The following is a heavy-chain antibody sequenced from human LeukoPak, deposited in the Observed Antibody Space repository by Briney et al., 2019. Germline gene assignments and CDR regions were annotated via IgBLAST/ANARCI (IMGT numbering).Heavy chain of an antibody. CDR3: ATTITIFGVVIGYYFDY. V-gene: IGHV1-24*01. Sequence: GAPVKVSCKVSGYTLTELSMHWVRQAPGKGLEWMGGFDPEDGETIYAQKFQGRVTMTEDTSIDTAYMELSSLRSEDTAVYYCATTITIFGVVIGYYFDYWGQGTLVTVSS. J-gene: IGHJ4*02. CDR1: GYTLTELS. CDR2: FDPEDGET. D-gene: IGHD3-3*01.